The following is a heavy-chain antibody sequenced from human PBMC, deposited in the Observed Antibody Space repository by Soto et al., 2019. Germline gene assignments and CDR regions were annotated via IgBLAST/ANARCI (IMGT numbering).Heavy chain of an antibody. J-gene: IGHJ5*02. V-gene: IGHV4-39*01. D-gene: IGHD1-7*01. CDR1: GGSISSSSYY. CDR3: ARHGKLELRGWFDP. Sequence: NPSETLSLTCTVSGGSISSSSYYWGWIRQPPGKGLEWIGSIYYSGSTYYNPSLKSRVTISVDTSKNQFSLKLSSVTAADTAVYYCARHGKLELRGWFDPWGQGTLVT. CDR2: IYYSGST.